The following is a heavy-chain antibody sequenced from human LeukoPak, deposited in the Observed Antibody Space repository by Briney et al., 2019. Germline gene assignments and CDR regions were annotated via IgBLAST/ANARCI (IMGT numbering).Heavy chain of an antibody. D-gene: IGHD1-20*01. Sequence: GGSLRLSCAASGFTFSSYAMSWVRQAPGKGLEWVSSISSSSSYIYYADSVKGRFTISRDNAKNSLYLQMNSLRAEDTAVYYCARDLTGTLSMDVWGKGTTVTVSS. V-gene: IGHV3-21*01. CDR3: ARDLTGTLSMDV. CDR1: GFTFSSYA. J-gene: IGHJ6*03. CDR2: ISSSSSYI.